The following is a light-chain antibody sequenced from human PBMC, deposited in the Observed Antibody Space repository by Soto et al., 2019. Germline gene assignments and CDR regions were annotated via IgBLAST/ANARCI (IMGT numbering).Light chain of an antibody. J-gene: IGLJ3*02. Sequence: SALTQPPSVSGAPGQKVTISCTRSSSNIGAAYDVHWYQHLPGTAPKLLIYGNNNRPSGVPDRFSGSKSGTSASLAITGLQAEDEADYYCQSYDSSLSGWVFGGGTKLTVL. CDR1: SSNIGAAYD. CDR2: GNN. CDR3: QSYDSSLSGWV. V-gene: IGLV1-40*01.